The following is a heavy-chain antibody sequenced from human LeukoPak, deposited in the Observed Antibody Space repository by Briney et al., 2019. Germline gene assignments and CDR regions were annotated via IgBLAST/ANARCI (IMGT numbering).Heavy chain of an antibody. V-gene: IGHV3-7*03. Sequence: GGSLRLSCTASGFIFNSYWMSWVRQAPGKGLEWVANIKQDGSEKYYVDSLKGRFTISRDNTKDSLYLQMNSLRAEDTAVYYCARGGIYYFYGMDVWGQGTTVTVSS. J-gene: IGHJ6*02. CDR1: GFIFNSYW. D-gene: IGHD3-10*01. CDR2: IKQDGSEK. CDR3: ARGGIYYFYGMDV.